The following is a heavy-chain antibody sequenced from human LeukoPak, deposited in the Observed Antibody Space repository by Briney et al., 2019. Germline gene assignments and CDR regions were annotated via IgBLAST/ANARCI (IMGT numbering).Heavy chain of an antibody. J-gene: IGHJ5*02. CDR2: INHSGST. CDR3: ARVLWSGYFIDP. V-gene: IGHV4-34*01. Sequence: SETLSLTCAVYGGSFSGYYWSWIRQPPGKGLEWIGEINHSGSTNYNPSLKSRVTISVDTSKNQFSLKLCSVTAADTAVYYCARVLWSGYFIDPWGQGTLVTVSS. CDR1: GGSFSGYY. D-gene: IGHD3-3*01.